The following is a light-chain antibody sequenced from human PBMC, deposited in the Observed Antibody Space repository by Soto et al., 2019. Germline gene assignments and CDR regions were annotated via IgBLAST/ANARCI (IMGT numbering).Light chain of an antibody. CDR2: EVT. CDR3: NSLRVNHLYV. Sequence: QSALTQPASVSGSPGQTITISCTGTNSDVGRYNTVSWYQHHPGKAPKLIIYEVTHRPAGISDRFSASKSGNTASLTISGLQAEDEADYYCNSLRVNHLYVFGSGTKVTVL. V-gene: IGLV2-14*01. CDR1: NSDVGRYNT. J-gene: IGLJ1*01.